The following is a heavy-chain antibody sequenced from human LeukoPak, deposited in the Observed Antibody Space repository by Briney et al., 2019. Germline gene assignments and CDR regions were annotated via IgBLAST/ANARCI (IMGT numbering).Heavy chain of an antibody. CDR2: IYYSGST. J-gene: IGHJ5*02. CDR1: GGSISSSSYY. Sequence: PSETLSLTCTVSGGSISSSSYYWGLIRQPPGKGLEWIGSIYYSGSTYYNPSLKSRVTISVDTSKNQFSLKLSSVTAADTAVYYCARARRSIAAAGTGSGWFDPWGQGTLVTVSS. CDR3: ARARRSIAAAGTGSGWFDP. D-gene: IGHD6-13*01. V-gene: IGHV4-39*07.